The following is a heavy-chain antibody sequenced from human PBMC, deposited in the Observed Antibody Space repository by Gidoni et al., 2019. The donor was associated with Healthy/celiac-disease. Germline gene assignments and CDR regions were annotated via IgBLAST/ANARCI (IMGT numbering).Heavy chain of an antibody. V-gene: IGHV5-51*01. J-gene: IGHJ5*02. CDR1: GYSFTSYW. D-gene: IGHD4-17*01. CDR2: IYPGDSDT. Sequence: EVQLVQSGAAVKMPGESLKISRKGYGYSFTSYWIGWVRQMPGKCLEWLGIIYPGDSDTKYSPSFQGQVTISADKSISTAYLQWSSLKASDTAMYYCARHVGYGDYVEGNWFDPWGQGTLVTVSS. CDR3: ARHVGYGDYVEGNWFDP.